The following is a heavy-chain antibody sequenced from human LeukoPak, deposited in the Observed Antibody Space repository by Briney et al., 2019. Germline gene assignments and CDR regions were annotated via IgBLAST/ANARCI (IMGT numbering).Heavy chain of an antibody. Sequence: GRSLRLSCAAPGFTFSDYAMHWVRQAPGKGLEWLAVISYDGGEIYYADAVKGRFTISRDDSKNTLYLQMDSLRAEDTAVYYCVRDGYNGSPFDYWGQGTLVTVSS. CDR3: VRDGYNGSPFDY. CDR2: ISYDGGEI. D-gene: IGHD5-24*01. CDR1: GFTFSDYA. J-gene: IGHJ4*02. V-gene: IGHV3-30*01.